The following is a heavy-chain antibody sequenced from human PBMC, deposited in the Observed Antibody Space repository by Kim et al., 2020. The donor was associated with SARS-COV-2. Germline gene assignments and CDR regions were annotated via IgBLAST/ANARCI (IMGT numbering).Heavy chain of an antibody. D-gene: IGHD3-22*01. Sequence: ASVKVSCKASGYTFTSYDINWVRQATGQGLEWMGWMNPNSGNTGYAQKFQGRVTMTRNTSISTAYMELSSLRSEDTAVYYCARGYYYDSSGYYYSYYYYYGMDVWGQGTTVTVSS. J-gene: IGHJ6*02. CDR3: ARGYYYDSSGYYYSYYYYYGMDV. V-gene: IGHV1-8*01. CDR2: MNPNSGNT. CDR1: GYTFTSYD.